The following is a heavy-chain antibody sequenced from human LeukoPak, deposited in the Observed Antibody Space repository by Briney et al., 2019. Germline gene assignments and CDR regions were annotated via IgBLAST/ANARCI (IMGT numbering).Heavy chain of an antibody. CDR2: ISGGSGSR. CDR1: GVTFSNHA. D-gene: IGHD3-3*01. V-gene: IGHV3-23*01. Sequence: GGSLRLSCAASGVTFSNHAMSWVRQAPGKGLEWVSGISGGSGSRNYGDSVKGRFTISRDNSKNTLFLQLSGLRAEDTAVYYCAKGQEFLEWIYDYWGQGTLVTVSS. J-gene: IGHJ4*02. CDR3: AKGQEFLEWIYDY.